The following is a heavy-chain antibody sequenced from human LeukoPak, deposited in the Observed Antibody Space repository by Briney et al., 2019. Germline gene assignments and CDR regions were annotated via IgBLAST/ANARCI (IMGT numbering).Heavy chain of an antibody. V-gene: IGHV3-30*03. J-gene: IGHJ3*02. CDR1: GFTFSTYG. CDR3: AREILTGYAFDI. D-gene: IGHD7-27*01. Sequence: GGSLRLSCAASGFTFSTYGMHWVRQAPGKGLEWVAFISYDGTNKYYADSVKGRFTISRDNSKNTLYLQMNSLRAEDTALYYCAREILTGYAFDIWGQGTMVTVSS. CDR2: ISYDGTNK.